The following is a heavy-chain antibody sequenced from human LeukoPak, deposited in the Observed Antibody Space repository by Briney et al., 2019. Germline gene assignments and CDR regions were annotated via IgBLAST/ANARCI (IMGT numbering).Heavy chain of an antibody. J-gene: IGHJ4*02. CDR2: ISYDGSNK. V-gene: IGHV3-30*18. D-gene: IGHD2-8*01. CDR3: AKEYCSNSVCHSLDY. Sequence: GRSLRLSCVASGFTFSSSGMHWVRQAPGKGLEWVAVISYDGSNKYYADSVKGRFTFSRDNSKNTLYLQMNSLRAEDTAVYYCAKEYCSNSVCHSLDYWGQGTLVTVSS. CDR1: GFTFSSSG.